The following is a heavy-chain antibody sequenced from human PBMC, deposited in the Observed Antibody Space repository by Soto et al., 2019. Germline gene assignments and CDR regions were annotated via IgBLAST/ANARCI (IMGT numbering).Heavy chain of an antibody. D-gene: IGHD3-3*01. Sequence: GEALKISCKGSGYSFTSYWIGWVRQMPGKGLEWMGIIYPGDSDTRYSPSFQGQVTISADKSISTAYLQWSSLKASDTAMYYCARHGVHDFWSGHYVDYWGQGTLVTVSS. V-gene: IGHV5-51*01. CDR1: GYSFTSYW. J-gene: IGHJ4*02. CDR3: ARHGVHDFWSGHYVDY. CDR2: IYPGDSDT.